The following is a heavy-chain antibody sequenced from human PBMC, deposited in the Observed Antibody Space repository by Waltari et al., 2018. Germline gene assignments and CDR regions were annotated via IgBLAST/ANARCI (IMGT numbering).Heavy chain of an antibody. Sequence: EVQLLESGGKLIQPGGSLRLSCEGSGFIFGDYVLGWVRQAPGKGLGWISGIAPVYSPFYAESVLGRVMISRDDSRSTVFLQLNSLGVDDTAVYFCAQYDHGSYKPPLRYWGRGTLVTVSS. V-gene: IGHV3-23*01. J-gene: IGHJ4*02. CDR3: AQYDHGSYKPPLRY. CDR2: IAPVYSP. CDR1: GFIFGDYV. D-gene: IGHD3-16*01.